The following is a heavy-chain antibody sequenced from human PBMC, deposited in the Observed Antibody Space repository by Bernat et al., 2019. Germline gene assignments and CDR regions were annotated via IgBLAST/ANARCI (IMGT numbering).Heavy chain of an antibody. Sequence: QAQLVESGGGVVQPGGSLRLSCAASGFTFSNYGFHWVRQAPGKGLEWVAVIWFDARNKYYADSVKGRFTISRDNSNSTLYLQMNSLRDEDTAVYFCARKTSRRGFYGMDVWGQGTTVTVS. CDR2: IWFDARNK. J-gene: IGHJ6*02. CDR1: GFTFSNYG. CDR3: ARKTSRRGFYGMDV. V-gene: IGHV3-33*01.